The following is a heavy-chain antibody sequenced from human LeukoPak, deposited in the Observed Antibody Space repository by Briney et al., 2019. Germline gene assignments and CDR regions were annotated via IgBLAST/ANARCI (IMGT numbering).Heavy chain of an antibody. CDR1: GFTFSSYG. CDR3: AKDRLVPRYYYDSSGYELDY. V-gene: IGHV3-30*02. D-gene: IGHD3-22*01. J-gene: IGHJ4*02. Sequence: GGSLRLSCAASGFTFSSYGMHWVRQAPGKGLEWVAFIRYDGSNKYYADSVKGRFTISRDNSKNTLYLQMNSLRAEDTAVYYCAKDRLVPRYYYDSSGYELDYWGQGTLVTVSS. CDR2: IRYDGSNK.